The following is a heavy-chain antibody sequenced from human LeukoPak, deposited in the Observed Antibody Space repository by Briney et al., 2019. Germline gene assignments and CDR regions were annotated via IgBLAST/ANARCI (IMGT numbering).Heavy chain of an antibody. V-gene: IGHV3-23*01. Sequence: GGSLRLSCAASGFTFSSYAMSWVRQAPGKGLEWVSAISGSGGSTYYADSVKGRFTISRDNSKNTLYLQMNSLRAEDTAVYYCAKVTDYDFWSGYYRSSGYYYYWGQGTLVTVSP. D-gene: IGHD3-3*01. CDR3: AKVTDYDFWSGYYRSSGYYYY. CDR2: ISGSGGST. J-gene: IGHJ4*02. CDR1: GFTFSSYA.